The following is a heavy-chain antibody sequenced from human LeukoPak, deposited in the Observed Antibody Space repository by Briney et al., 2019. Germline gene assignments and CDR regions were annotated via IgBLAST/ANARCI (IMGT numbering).Heavy chain of an antibody. CDR1: GGTFSSYA. V-gene: IGHV1-69*13. CDR2: IIPIFGTA. D-gene: IGHD5-12*01. J-gene: IGHJ4*02. Sequence: SVKVSCKASGGTFSSYAISWVRQAPGQGLEWMGRIIPIFGTANYAQKFQGRVTITADESTSTAYMELSSLRSEDTAMYYCARGDIVATITNFDYWGQGTLVTVSS. CDR3: ARGDIVATITNFDY.